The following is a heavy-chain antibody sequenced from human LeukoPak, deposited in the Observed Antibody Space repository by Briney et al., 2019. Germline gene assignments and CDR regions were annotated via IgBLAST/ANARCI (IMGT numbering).Heavy chain of an antibody. J-gene: IGHJ3*01. CDR3: ARGGQGDGYSADEAFDL. V-gene: IGHV6-1*01. CDR2: TYYRSKWYT. Sequence: SQTLSLTCAISGDSVVSNSTACNWIRQSPSRGLEWLGRTYYRSKWYTDYAVSVKSRITINPDTSKNQFSLQLNSVTPEDTAVYYCARGGQGDGYSADEAFDLWGQGTMVTVS. CDR1: GDSVVSNSTA. D-gene: IGHD5-24*01.